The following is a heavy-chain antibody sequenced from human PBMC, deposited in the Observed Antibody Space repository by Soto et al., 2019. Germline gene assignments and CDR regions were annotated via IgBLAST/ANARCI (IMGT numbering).Heavy chain of an antibody. CDR2: IIPILGIA. D-gene: IGHD3-9*01. J-gene: IGHJ5*02. CDR1: GGTFSSYT. V-gene: IGHV1-69*02. Sequence: QVQLVQSGAEVKKPGSSVKVSCKASGGTFSSYTISWVRQAPGQGLEWMGRIIPILGIANYAPKFQGRVTITADKSTRTAYMELSSLRSEDTAVYYWARAEMDYDYLTGLDPWGQGTLVTVSS. CDR3: ARAEMDYDYLTGLDP.